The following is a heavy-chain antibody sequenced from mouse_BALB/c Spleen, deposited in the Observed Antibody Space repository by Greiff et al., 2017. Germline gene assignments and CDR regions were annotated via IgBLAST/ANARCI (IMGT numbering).Heavy chain of an antibody. CDR1: GFTFSSFG. D-gene: IGHD1-1*01. J-gene: IGHJ2*01. V-gene: IGHV5-17*02. CDR2: ISSGSSTI. CDR3: ARRTTVVPHYAMDY. Sequence: EVHLVESGGGLVQPGGSRKLSCAASGFTFSSFGMHWVRQAPEKGLEWVAYISSGSSTIYYADTVKGRFTISRDNPKNTLFLQMTSLRSEDTAMYYCARRTTVVPHYAMDYWGQGTTLTVSS.